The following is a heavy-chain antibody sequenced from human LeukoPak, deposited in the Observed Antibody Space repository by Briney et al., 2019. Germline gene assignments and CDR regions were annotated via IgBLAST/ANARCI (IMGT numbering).Heavy chain of an antibody. CDR1: GFTLSSYS. CDR3: AKDQGDYDLPSFDY. Sequence: GGSLRLSCAASGFTLSSYSMSCVRHAPRKGLEWVSAISGSGGSTDYADSVKGRFPIPSDNSKNTLYLQMNSLRAEDTAVYYCAKDQGDYDLPSFDYWGQGTLVTVSS. J-gene: IGHJ4*02. CDR2: ISGSGGST. V-gene: IGHV3-23*01. D-gene: IGHD3-3*01.